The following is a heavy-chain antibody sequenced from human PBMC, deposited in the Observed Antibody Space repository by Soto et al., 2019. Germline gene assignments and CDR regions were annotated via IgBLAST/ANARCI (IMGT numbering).Heavy chain of an antibody. J-gene: IGHJ6*02. CDR2: ISYDGSNK. D-gene: IGHD6-13*01. CDR1: GFTFSSYA. CDR3: ERDIAAAAYGMDV. Sequence: XVSLSLSFAASGFTFSSYAMHWVRQAPGKGLEWVAVISYDGSNKYYADSVKGRFTISRDNSKNTLYLQMNSLRAEDTAVYYCERDIAAAAYGMDVWGQGTKVTVSS. V-gene: IGHV3-30-3*01.